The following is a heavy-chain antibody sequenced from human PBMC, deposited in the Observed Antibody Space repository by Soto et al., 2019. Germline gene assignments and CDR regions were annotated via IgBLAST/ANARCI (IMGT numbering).Heavy chain of an antibody. J-gene: IGHJ5*02. CDR3: ARGAVPGALYWFDP. Sequence: PGGSLRLSCAASGFTFSDYHMSWIRQAPGKGLEWISYINGSSASLQYADSVKGRFTISRDNAKKSLYLQMNSLRAEDTAIYYCARGAVPGALYWFDPWGQGTLVTVSS. V-gene: IGHV3-11*01. CDR1: GFTFSDYH. D-gene: IGHD2-2*01. CDR2: INGSSASL.